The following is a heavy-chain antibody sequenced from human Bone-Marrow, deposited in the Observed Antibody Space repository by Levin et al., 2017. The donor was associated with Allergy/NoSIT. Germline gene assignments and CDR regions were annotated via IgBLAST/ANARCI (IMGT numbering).Heavy chain of an antibody. Sequence: PGGSLRLSCAASGFSFTSYTMSWVRQAPGKGLEWVSSTSSRSTYIYYAASVKGRFTISRDNAMDSLYLQMKSLRVEDEAVYYCARSVDSAMVSGRVGAFALRGQGTMVTISS. V-gene: IGHV3-21*01. J-gene: IGHJ3*01. D-gene: IGHD5-18*01. CDR1: GFSFTSYT. CDR2: TSSRSTYI. CDR3: ARSVDSAMVSGRVGAFAL.